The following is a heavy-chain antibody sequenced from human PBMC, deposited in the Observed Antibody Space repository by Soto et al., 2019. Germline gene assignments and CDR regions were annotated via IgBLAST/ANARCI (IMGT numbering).Heavy chain of an antibody. CDR3: VRQGIDYLHGLVDV. V-gene: IGHV4-59*08. CDR1: SGPTRSHN. Sequence: QVQVQQSGPRLVKPSETLSLTCTVSSGPTRSHNXXWIRQSPGRGLEWIGYVYYTGGTSYNPSLNSRVXISADTSTNHIXLTLSSVTAADTAIYYCVRQGIDYLHGLVDVWGQGTAVSVSS. CDR2: VYYTGGT. J-gene: IGHJ6*02. D-gene: IGHD1-26*01.